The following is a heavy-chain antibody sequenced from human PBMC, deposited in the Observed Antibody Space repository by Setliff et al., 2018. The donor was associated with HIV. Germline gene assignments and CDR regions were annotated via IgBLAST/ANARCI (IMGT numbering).Heavy chain of an antibody. V-gene: IGHV4-4*07. Sequence: SETLSLTCTVSGGSMRGYYWSWIRQPAGKGLEWIGRVYISGSTNYNPSLESRVTMSLDNSKNQFSPKLSSVTAADTAVYYCARDRGTITMTVFDLWGRGTLVTVSS. D-gene: IGHD3-22*01. J-gene: IGHJ2*01. CDR1: GGSMRGYY. CDR2: VYISGST. CDR3: ARDRGTITMTVFDL.